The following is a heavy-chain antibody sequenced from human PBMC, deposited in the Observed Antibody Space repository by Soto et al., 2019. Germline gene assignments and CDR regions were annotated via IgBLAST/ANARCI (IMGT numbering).Heavy chain of an antibody. J-gene: IGHJ4*02. CDR3: ARDDGINLLKY. D-gene: IGHD3-10*01. CDR2: IWHDGSKM. V-gene: IGHV3-33*01. CDR1: GFDFSSHG. Sequence: QVQLVESGGGVVQPGRSLRLSCTASGFDFSSHGFHWVRQAPGKGLEWVSAIWHDGSKMYYADSLKGRFTVSRDDPKSTLYRQMNSLIDEYTAVYNCARDDGINLLKYWGQGTLVTVSS.